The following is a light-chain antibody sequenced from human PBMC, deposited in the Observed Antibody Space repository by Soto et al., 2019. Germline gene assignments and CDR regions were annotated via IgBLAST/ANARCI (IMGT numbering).Light chain of an antibody. CDR3: QQSNSIPYT. CDR2: DAS. CDR1: QSVTSF. Sequence: DIQMTQSPPSLSASVGDRITVTCRASQSVTSFLNWYQQKPGRAPKLLISDASRLQSGVPSRFSGSGSGTDFSLTISSLQPEDFATYYCQQSNSIPYTFGQGTKLEIK. J-gene: IGKJ2*01. V-gene: IGKV1-39*01.